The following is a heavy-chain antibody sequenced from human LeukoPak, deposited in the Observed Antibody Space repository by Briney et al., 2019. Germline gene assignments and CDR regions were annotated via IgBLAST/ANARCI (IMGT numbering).Heavy chain of an antibody. J-gene: IGHJ5*02. CDR3: ARDLGYCTGGTCYPNWFDP. CDR1: GYTFTSYA. Sequence: WASVKVSCKASGYTFTSYAMHWVRQAPGQRLEWMGWINAGNDNTKYSQKFQGRVTITRDTSASTAYMELSSLRSEGTAVYYCARDLGYCTGGTCYPNWFDPWGQGTLVTVSS. D-gene: IGHD2-15*01. V-gene: IGHV1-3*01. CDR2: INAGNDNT.